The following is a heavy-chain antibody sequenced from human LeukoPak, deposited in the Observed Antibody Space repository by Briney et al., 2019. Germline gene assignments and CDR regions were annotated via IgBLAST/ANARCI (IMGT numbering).Heavy chain of an antibody. Sequence: PGGSLRLSCAASGFTFSSYWMSWVRQAPGKGLEWVANIKQDGSEKYYVDSVKGRFTISRDNAKNSLYLQMNSLRAEDTPVYYCARGGYTIIQPFYYWGQGTLVTVSS. CDR3: ARGGYTIIQPFYY. D-gene: IGHD6-25*01. J-gene: IGHJ4*02. CDR2: IKQDGSEK. V-gene: IGHV3-7*04. CDR1: GFTFSSYW.